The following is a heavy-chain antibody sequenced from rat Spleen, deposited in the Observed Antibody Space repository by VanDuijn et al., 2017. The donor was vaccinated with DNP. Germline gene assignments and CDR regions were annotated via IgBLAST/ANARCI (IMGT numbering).Heavy chain of an antibody. V-gene: IGHV3-1*01. CDR3: ARGLNYGGYNYYWYFDF. Sequence: ELQLQESGPGLVKPSQSLSLTCSVTGYSITSNYWAWIRKFPGDKMEWIGYINYSGGTGYNPSLKSRISITRDTSKNQFFLQLNSITTEDTATYYCARGLNYGGYNYYWYFDFWGPGTMVTVSS. CDR1: GYSITSNY. CDR2: INYSGGT. D-gene: IGHD1-11*01. J-gene: IGHJ1*01.